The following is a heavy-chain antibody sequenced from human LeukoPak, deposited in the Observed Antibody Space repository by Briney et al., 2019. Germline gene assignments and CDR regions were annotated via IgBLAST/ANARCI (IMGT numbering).Heavy chain of an antibody. V-gene: IGHV3-30*04. D-gene: IGHD6-13*01. CDR3: ARGSSSSLPA. CDR2: ISYDGSNK. J-gene: IGHJ4*02. CDR1: GFTFSSYA. Sequence: GGSLRLSCAASGFTFSSYAMHWVRQAPGKGLEWVAVISYDGSNKYYADSVKGRFTISRDNSKNTLYLQMNSLRAEDTAVYYCARGSSSSLPAGGQGTLVTVSS.